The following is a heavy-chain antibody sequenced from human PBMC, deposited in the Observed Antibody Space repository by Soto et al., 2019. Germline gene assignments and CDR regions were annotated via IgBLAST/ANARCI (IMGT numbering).Heavy chain of an antibody. CDR2: ISSSSSYI. CDR1: GFTFSSYS. CDR3: ARGPSNVWSGYSPFDP. Sequence: EVQLVESGGGLVKPGGSLRLSCAASGFTFSSYSMNWVRQAPGKGLEWVSSISSSSSYIYYADSVKGRFTISRDNAKNSLYLQMNSPRAEDTAVYYCARGPSNVWSGYSPFDPWGQGTLVTVSS. D-gene: IGHD3-3*01. J-gene: IGHJ5*02. V-gene: IGHV3-21*01.